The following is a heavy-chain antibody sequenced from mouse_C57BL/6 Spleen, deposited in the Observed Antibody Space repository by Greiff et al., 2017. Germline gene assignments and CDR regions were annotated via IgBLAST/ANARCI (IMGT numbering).Heavy chain of an antibody. J-gene: IGHJ2*01. CDR1: GYTFTDHT. CDR2: IYPRDGST. D-gene: IGHD2-3*01. V-gene: IGHV1-78*01. Sequence: QVQLMESDAGLVQPGASVKISCKVSGYTFTDHTIPWIQQRPEKGLEWIGYIYPRDGSTEYNEKLKSKSTLTADKASSTVYVQLNSLTSEDAAVYCCARGEMVKRVYFDYWGQGTTLTVSS. CDR3: ARGEMVKRVYFDY.